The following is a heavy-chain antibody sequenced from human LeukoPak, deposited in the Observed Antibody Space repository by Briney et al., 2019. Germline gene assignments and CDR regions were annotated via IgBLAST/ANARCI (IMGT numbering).Heavy chain of an antibody. J-gene: IGHJ3*02. CDR3: ARTYSGSPDAFDI. D-gene: IGHD1-26*01. V-gene: IGHV4-59*01. Sequence: SETLSLTCTVSGGSISSYYLSWIRQPPGKGLEWIGYIYYSGSTNYNPSLKSRVTISVDTSKNQFSLKLSSVTAADTAVYYCARTYSGSPDAFDIWWQGTMVTVSS. CDR1: GGSISSYY. CDR2: IYYSGST.